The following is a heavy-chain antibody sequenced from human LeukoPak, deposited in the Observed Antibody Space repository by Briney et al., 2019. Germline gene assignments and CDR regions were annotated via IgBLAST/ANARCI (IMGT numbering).Heavy chain of an antibody. CDR1: GYTFTSYA. Sequence: ASVKVSCKASGYTFTSYAMHWVRQAPGQRLEWMGSINAGNGNTKYSQKFQGRVTITRDTSASTAYMELSSLRSEDTAVYYCARGYNNSPNQRGRYGYLFDYWGQGTLVTVSS. CDR3: ARGYNNSPNQRGRYGYLFDY. J-gene: IGHJ4*02. D-gene: IGHD5-18*01. V-gene: IGHV1-3*01. CDR2: INAGNGNT.